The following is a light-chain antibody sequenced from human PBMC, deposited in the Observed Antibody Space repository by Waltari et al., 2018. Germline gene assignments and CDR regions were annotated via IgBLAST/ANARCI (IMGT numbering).Light chain of an antibody. CDR2: EVS. CDR1: KSLLNSNGKTY. V-gene: IGKV2-29*03. CDR3: MQGGFS. Sequence: EIVMTQTPLSLSVTPGQPASIYSKSSKSLLNSNGKTYLYWYLQRPGQSPQRLLYEVSSRFSRVPDRFSGSGSGTDFTLKISRVEAEDVGVYYCMQGGFSFGPGTKVDIK. J-gene: IGKJ3*01.